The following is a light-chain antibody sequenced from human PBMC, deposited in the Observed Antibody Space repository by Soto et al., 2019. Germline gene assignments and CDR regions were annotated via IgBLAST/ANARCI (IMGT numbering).Light chain of an antibody. V-gene: IGKV3-20*01. CDR1: ETARYNL. J-gene: IGKJ2*01. CDR3: HQYGNSPYT. CDR2: RTS. Sequence: VLTQSPGTLSLSPGDGARLACRASETARYNLVAWYRQIPGQAPELLIYRTSERASDISDRFTGSGSGTDFTLTINRLEREDFAVYFCHQYGNSPYTFGQGTRLE.